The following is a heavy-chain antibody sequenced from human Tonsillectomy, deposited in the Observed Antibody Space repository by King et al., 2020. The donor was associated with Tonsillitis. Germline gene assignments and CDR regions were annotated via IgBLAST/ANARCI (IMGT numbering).Heavy chain of an antibody. J-gene: IGHJ4*02. Sequence: VQLVESGAEVKKPGASVKVSCEASGYTFTTFDINWVRQATGQGLEWMGWVNPNSGNTGYAQKFQGRVTMTKNTSIKTAYMELSSLGSEDTAVYYCAREGQDYYFDYWGQGTLVTVFS. CDR2: VNPNSGNT. CDR3: AREGQDYYFDY. V-gene: IGHV1-8*01. CDR1: GYTFTTFD.